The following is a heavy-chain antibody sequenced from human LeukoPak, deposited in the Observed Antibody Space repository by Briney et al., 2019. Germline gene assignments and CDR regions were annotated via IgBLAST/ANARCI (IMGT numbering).Heavy chain of an antibody. D-gene: IGHD1-26*01. CDR3: ARHEYSGSYYGLSWFDP. J-gene: IGHJ5*02. V-gene: IGHV4-39*01. CDR1: GGSISSSGYY. CDR2: IYYSGST. Sequence: PSETLSLTCTVSGGSISSSGYYWGWIRQPPGRGLEWIASIYYSGSTYYNPSLKSRVTISVDTSKNQLSLKLSSLTAADTAVYYCARHEYSGSYYGLSWFDPWGQGTLVTVSS.